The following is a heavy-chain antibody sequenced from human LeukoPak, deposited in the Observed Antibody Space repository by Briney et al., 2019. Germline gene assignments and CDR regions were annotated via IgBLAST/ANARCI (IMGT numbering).Heavy chain of an antibody. V-gene: IGHV3-33*01. CDR2: TWYDGSNK. CDR1: GFTFSSYG. J-gene: IGHJ3*02. CDR3: ARVVYRSGGSCHIFAFDI. D-gene: IGHD2-15*01. Sequence: PGRSLRLSCAASGFTFSSYGMHWVRQAPGKGLEWVAVTWYDGSNKYYADSVKGRFTISRDNSKNTLYLQMNSLRAEDTAVYYCARVVYRSGGSCHIFAFDIWGRGTMVTVSS.